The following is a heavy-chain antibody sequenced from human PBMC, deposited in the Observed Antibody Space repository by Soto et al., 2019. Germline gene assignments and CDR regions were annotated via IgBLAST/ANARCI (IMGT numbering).Heavy chain of an antibody. D-gene: IGHD3-16*02. CDR1: GGSFSGYY. CDR2: INHSGST. V-gene: IGHV4-34*01. J-gene: IGHJ4*02. Sequence: PSETLSLTCAVYGGSFSGYYWSWIRQPPGEGLEWIGEINHSGSTNYNPSLKSRVTISVDTSKNQFSLKLSSVTAADTAVYYCAIVDLGRVRDVNRFYNFDYWGQGTLVTVSS. CDR3: AIVDLGRVRDVNRFYNFDY.